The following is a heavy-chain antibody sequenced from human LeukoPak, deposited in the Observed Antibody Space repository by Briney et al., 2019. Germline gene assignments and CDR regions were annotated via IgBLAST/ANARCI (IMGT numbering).Heavy chain of an antibody. V-gene: IGHV3-30*18. Sequence: GRSLRLSCAASGFTFSSYGMHWVRQAPGKGLEWVAVISYYGSNKYYADSVKGRFTISRDNSKNALYLQMNSLRAEDTAVYYCAKAIVGATTGDYWGQGTLVTVSS. CDR1: GFTFSSYG. D-gene: IGHD1-26*01. CDR2: ISYYGSNK. J-gene: IGHJ4*02. CDR3: AKAIVGATTGDY.